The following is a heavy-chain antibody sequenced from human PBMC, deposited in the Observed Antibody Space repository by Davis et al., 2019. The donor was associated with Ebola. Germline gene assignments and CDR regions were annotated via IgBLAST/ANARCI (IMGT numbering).Heavy chain of an antibody. CDR2: INFNGDNT. V-gene: IGHV3-64D*06. CDR1: GFTFSSYG. CDR3: VRHLDY. Sequence: PGGSLRLSCAASGFTFSSYGMHWVRQAPGKGLEYVSAINFNGDNTYYADSVKGRFTISRDNSKSTLYLQLSSLRVDDTAVYYCVRHLDYCGQGTLVTVSS. J-gene: IGHJ4*02.